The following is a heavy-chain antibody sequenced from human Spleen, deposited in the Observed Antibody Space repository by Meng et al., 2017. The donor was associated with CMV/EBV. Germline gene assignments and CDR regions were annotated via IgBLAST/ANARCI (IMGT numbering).Heavy chain of an antibody. CDR1: GFIFSNYA. CDR3: ARDFYSSSSYYYGMDV. Sequence: GESLKISCAASGFIFSNYAMHWVRQAPGKGLEWVAVISHDGTYKYYSDSVKGRFTVSRDNSKNTLYLQMNSLRAEDTAVYYCARDFYSSSSYYYGMDVWGQGTTVTVSS. J-gene: IGHJ6*02. V-gene: IGHV3-30*04. D-gene: IGHD6-6*01. CDR2: ISHDGTYK.